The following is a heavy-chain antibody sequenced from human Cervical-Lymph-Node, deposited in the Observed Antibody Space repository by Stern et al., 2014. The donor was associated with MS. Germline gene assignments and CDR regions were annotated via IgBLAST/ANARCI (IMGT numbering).Heavy chain of an antibody. CDR2: ISSSSSTI. CDR3: AREPRYGDYLGIDY. Sequence: EAQLVESGGGLVQPGGSLRLSCAASGFTFSSYSMNWVRQAPGTGLEWVSYISSSSSTISYPASVKGRFTISRDHAKNSLYLQMNSLRAEDTAVYYCAREPRYGDYLGIDYWGQGTLVTVSS. D-gene: IGHD4-17*01. CDR1: GFTFSSYS. J-gene: IGHJ4*02. V-gene: IGHV3-48*01.